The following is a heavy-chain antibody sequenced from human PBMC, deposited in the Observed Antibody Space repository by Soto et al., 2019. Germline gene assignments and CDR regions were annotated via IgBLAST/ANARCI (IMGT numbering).Heavy chain of an antibody. V-gene: IGHV1-2*02. J-gene: IGHJ4*02. CDR2: INPNSGGT. CDR1: GYTFTGYY. D-gene: IGHD6-13*01. Sequence: QVQLVQSGAEVKKPGASVKVSCKASGYTFTGYYMHWVRQAPGQGLEWMGWINPNSGGTNYAQKFQGRVTMTRDTSISTAYMELSRLRSDDTAVYYCARILRIAAAGQSMDLWGQGTLVTVSS. CDR3: ARILRIAAAGQSMDL.